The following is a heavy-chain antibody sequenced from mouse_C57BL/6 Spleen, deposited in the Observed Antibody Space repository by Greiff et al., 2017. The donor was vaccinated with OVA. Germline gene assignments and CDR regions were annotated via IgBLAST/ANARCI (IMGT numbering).Heavy chain of an antibody. CDR2: IYPGDGDT. D-gene: IGHD3-3*01. CDR1: GYAFSSSW. CDR3: ARGGRDYAMDY. J-gene: IGHJ4*01. Sequence: VQLQQSGPELVKPGASVKISCKASGYAFSSSWMNWVKQRPGKGLEWIGRIYPGDGDTNYNGKFKGKATLTADKSSSTAYMQLSSLTSEDSAVYFCARGGRDYAMDYWGQGTSVTVSS. V-gene: IGHV1-82*01.